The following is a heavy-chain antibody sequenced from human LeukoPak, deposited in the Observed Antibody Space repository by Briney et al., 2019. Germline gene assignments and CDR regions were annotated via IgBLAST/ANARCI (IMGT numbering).Heavy chain of an antibody. CDR3: VKDRGDYVWGSYHYFDY. CDR2: ISYDGSNK. CDR1: GFTFSSYG. J-gene: IGHJ4*02. D-gene: IGHD3-16*02. V-gene: IGHV3-30*18. Sequence: QSGGSLRLSCAASGFTFSSYGMHWVRQAPGKGLEWVAVISYDGSNKYYADSVKGRFTISRDNSKNTLYLQMSSLRAEDTAVYYCVKDRGDYVWGSYHYFDYWGQGTLVTVSS.